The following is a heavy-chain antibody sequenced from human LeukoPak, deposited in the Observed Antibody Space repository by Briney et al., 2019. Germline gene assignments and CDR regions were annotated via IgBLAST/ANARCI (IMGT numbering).Heavy chain of an antibody. V-gene: IGHV3-30*02. CDR3: AKGGGYEAQYYYYYLDV. CDR2: IRYDGSNK. Sequence: PGGSLRLSCAASGFTFSSYGMYWVRQAPGKGLEWVAFIRYDGSNKYYADSMKGRFTVSRDNSKNTLYLQMKSLRAEDTAVYYCAKGGGYEAQYYYYYLDVWGKGTTVTISS. CDR1: GFTFSSYG. D-gene: IGHD5-12*01. J-gene: IGHJ6*03.